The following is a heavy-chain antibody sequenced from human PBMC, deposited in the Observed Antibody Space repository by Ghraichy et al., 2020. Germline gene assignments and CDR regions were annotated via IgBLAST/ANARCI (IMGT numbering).Heavy chain of an antibody. V-gene: IGHV1-2*06. D-gene: IGHD3-22*01. CDR2: INPNSGGT. J-gene: IGHJ4*02. Sequence: ASVKVSCKASGYTFTGYYMHWVRQAPGQGLEWMGRINPNSGGTNYAQKFQGRVTMTRDTSISTAYMELSRLRSDDTAVYYCAREGYYYEEFDYWGQGTLVTVSS. CDR1: GYTFTGYY. CDR3: AREGYYYEEFDY.